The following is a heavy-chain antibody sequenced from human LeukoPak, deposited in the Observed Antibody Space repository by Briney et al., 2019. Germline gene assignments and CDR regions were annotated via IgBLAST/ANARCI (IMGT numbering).Heavy chain of an antibody. Sequence: GESLKISCKGSGYSFNNYWIGWVRQMPGKGLEWMGIIYPGDSETRYSPSFQGQVTFSADKPINTAYLQWSSLKASDTAMYYCARLMRSGGNLVFRRKEYYYYGMDVWGQGTTVTVSS. CDR3: ARLMRSGGNLVFRRKEYYYYGMDV. D-gene: IGHD2-15*01. J-gene: IGHJ6*02. CDR2: IYPGDSET. CDR1: GYSFNNYW. V-gene: IGHV5-51*01.